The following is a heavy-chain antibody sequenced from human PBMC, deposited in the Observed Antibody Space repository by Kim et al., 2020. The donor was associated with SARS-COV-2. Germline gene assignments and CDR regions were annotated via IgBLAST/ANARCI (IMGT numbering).Heavy chain of an antibody. V-gene: IGHV3-74*01. J-gene: IGHJ4*02. D-gene: IGHD3-3*02. Sequence: GGSLRLSCAASDFTFSSYWMHWVRQAPGEGLVWLSRIKSDGSTTDYADSVRGRFTISRDNAKNTLYLQMNSLRVEDTAVYYCARDLSGSRRTDYWGQGTL. CDR1: DFTFSSYW. CDR3: ARDLSGSRRTDY. CDR2: IKSDGSTT.